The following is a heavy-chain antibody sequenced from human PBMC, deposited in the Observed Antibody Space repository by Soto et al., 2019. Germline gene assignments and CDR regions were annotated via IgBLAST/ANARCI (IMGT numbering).Heavy chain of an antibody. V-gene: IGHV4-59*01. J-gene: IGHJ4*02. CDR1: GGSISSYY. CDR2: IYYSGST. CDR3: ARSEGYLLPLSY. Sequence: PSETLSLTCTVSGGSISSYYWSWIRQPPGKGLEWIGYIYYSGSTNYNPSLKSRVTISVDTSKNQFSLKLSSVTAADTAVYYCARSEGYLLPLSYWGQGTLVTVSS. D-gene: IGHD3-22*01.